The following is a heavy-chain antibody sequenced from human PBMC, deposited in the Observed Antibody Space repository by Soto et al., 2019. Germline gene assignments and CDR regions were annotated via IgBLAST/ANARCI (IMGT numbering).Heavy chain of an antibody. CDR1: GFTFSSYA. CDR2: ISYDGSNK. D-gene: IGHD1-26*01. V-gene: IGHV3-30-3*01. CDR3: ARDRSGSYRGYYYGMDV. Sequence: PGGSLRLSCAASGFTFSSYAMHWVRQAPGKGLEWVAVISYDGSNKYYADSVKGRFTISRDNSKNTLYLQMNSLRAEDTAVYYCARDRSGSYRGYYYGMDVWGQGTTVTVSS. J-gene: IGHJ6*02.